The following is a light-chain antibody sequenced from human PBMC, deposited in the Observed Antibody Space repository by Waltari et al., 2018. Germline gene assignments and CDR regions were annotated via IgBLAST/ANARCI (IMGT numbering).Light chain of an antibody. CDR3: QQTYTSPPT. J-gene: IGKJ5*01. Sequence: DIQMTQYPSSLSASVGDRVTITCRASRDISRDLNWFQQKPGKAPKLMIYGVSILQIGVPSRFSGSGSGTDLTLTITSLQPEDFATYYCQQTYTSPPTFGQGTRLEI. CDR1: RDISRD. V-gene: IGKV1-39*01. CDR2: GVS.